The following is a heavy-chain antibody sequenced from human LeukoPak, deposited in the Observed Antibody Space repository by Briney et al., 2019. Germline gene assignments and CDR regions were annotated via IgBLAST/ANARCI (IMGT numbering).Heavy chain of an antibody. D-gene: IGHD3-3*01. V-gene: IGHV4-34*01. J-gene: IGHJ6*03. CDR2: INHSGST. Sequence: SETLSLTCAVYGGSFSGYYWSWIRQPPGKGLEWIGEINHSGSTNYNPSLKSRVTISVDTSKNQFSLKLSSVTAADTAVYYCARGRGYYHYYYMDVWGKGTTVTASS. CDR1: GGSFSGYY. CDR3: ARGRGYYHYYYMDV.